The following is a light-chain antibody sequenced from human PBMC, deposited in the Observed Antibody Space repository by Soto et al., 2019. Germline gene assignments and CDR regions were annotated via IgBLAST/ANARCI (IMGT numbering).Light chain of an antibody. V-gene: IGLV1-47*01. Sequence: QLVLTQPPSASGTPGQRVTISCSGSSSNIGSNYVYWYQQLPGTAPKLLIYRNNQRPSGVPDRFSGSKSGTSGSLAISGLRSEDEADYYCAAWDDSLSVVVFGGGTKLTVL. CDR3: AAWDDSLSVVV. CDR1: SSNIGSNY. J-gene: IGLJ2*01. CDR2: RNN.